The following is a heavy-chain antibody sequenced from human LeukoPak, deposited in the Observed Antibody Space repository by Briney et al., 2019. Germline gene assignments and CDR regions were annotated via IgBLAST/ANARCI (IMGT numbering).Heavy chain of an antibody. CDR2: INPNSGGT. Sequence: GASVKVSCKASGYTFTGYYMHWVRQAPGQGLEWMGWINPNSGGTNYAQKFQGRVTMTRDTSISTAYMELSRLRSDDTAVYYCARDTPGIVSWFDPWGQGTLVTVSS. V-gene: IGHV1-2*02. CDR3: ARDTPGIVSWFDP. CDR1: GYTFTGYY. D-gene: IGHD3-22*01. J-gene: IGHJ5*02.